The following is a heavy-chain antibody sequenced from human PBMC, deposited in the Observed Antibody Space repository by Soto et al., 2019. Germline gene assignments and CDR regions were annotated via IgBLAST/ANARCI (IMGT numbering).Heavy chain of an antibody. Sequence: EVQLLESGGGLVQPGGSPRLSCAASGFSFSTNAMSWVRQAPGKGLEWVSGISASGGNTYYADSVKGRFTISRDNSKNTLYLQMNSLRAGDTAVYYCAKDFYSTSYSTSSFSAFDFWGQGTVVTVSS. CDR3: AKDFYSTSYSTSSFSAFDF. D-gene: IGHD6-6*01. CDR1: GFSFSTNA. CDR2: ISASGGNT. J-gene: IGHJ3*01. V-gene: IGHV3-23*01.